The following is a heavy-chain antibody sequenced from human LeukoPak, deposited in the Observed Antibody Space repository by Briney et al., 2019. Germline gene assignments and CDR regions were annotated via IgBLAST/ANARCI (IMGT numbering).Heavy chain of an antibody. D-gene: IGHD4-17*01. CDR3: AKDHATVTMTLAFDY. J-gene: IGHJ4*02. V-gene: IGHV3-23*01. Sequence: GGSLRLSCAASGFTFSSHAMSWVRQAPGKGLEWVSAISGSGGSTYYADSVKGRFTISRDNSKNTLYLQMNSLRAEDTAVYYCAKDHATVTMTLAFDYWGQGTLVTVSS. CDR1: GFTFSSHA. CDR2: ISGSGGST.